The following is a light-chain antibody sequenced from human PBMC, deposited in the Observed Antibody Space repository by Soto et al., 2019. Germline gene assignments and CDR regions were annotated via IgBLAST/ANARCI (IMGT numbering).Light chain of an antibody. J-gene: IGLJ1*01. Sequence: QSALTQPAAVSGSPGQSITISCTGTSSDVGAFNYVSWYQQHPGKAPKLMIYEVSNRPSGVSNRFSGFKSGNTASLTISGLQAEDEADYHCTSYRHNSSFVFGTGTKLTVL. CDR3: TSYRHNSSFV. CDR1: SSDVGAFNY. CDR2: EVS. V-gene: IGLV2-14*01.